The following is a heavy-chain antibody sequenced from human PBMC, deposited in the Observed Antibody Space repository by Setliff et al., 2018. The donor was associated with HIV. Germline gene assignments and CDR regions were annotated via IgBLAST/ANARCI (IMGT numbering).Heavy chain of an antibody. CDR2: ISAYNGKT. D-gene: IGHD6-19*01. CDR1: GYTFTSSD. V-gene: IGHV1-18*01. Sequence: ASVKVSCKASGYTFTSSDINWVRQATGQGLEWMGWISAYNGKTLYAQKFQGRVTMTTDTSTNTAYMDLRSLRSDDTAVYFCARVPYRSAWFSGGHDAFDIWGQGTMVTVSS. J-gene: IGHJ3*02. CDR3: ARVPYRSAWFSGGHDAFDI.